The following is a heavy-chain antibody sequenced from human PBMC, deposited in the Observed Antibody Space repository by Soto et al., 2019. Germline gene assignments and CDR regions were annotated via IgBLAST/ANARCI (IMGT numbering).Heavy chain of an antibody. CDR1: AASFSKYY. CDR3: ASVTFGGVVLAH. V-gene: IGHV4-59*01. CDR2: VYFNGNT. Sequence: PSETLSLTFTVSAASFSKYYWTWIRQPPGKGLEWIGYVYFNGNTNYNPSLKRRVSISIDTSKNQISLALNSVTAADTAVYYCASVTFGGVVLAHWGQGTLVTV. D-gene: IGHD3-16*01. J-gene: IGHJ4*02.